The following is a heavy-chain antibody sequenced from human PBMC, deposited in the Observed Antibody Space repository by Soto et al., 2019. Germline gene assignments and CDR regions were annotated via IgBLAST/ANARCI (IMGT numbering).Heavy chain of an antibody. CDR2: LDNDGTNT. V-gene: IGHV3-74*01. CDR1: GFTFSTYW. D-gene: IGHD3-16*01. Sequence: GGSLRLSCAASGFTFSTYWMHWVRQAPGKGLVWVSRLDNDGTNTRYADSVKGRFTVSRDNGKNTVYLQMDSLRAEDTAVYYCARDGGTYFDYWGQGTLVTVSS. CDR3: ARDGGTYFDY. J-gene: IGHJ4*02.